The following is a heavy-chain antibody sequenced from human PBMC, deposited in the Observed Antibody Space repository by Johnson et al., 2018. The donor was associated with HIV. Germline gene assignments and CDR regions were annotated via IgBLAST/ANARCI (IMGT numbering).Heavy chain of an antibody. V-gene: IGHV3-64*01. J-gene: IGHJ3*02. Sequence: VQLVESGGGLVKPGGSLRLSCAASGFTFSSYAMHWVRQAPGKGLEYVSAISSNGGSTYYANSVKGRFTISRDNSKNTLYLQMGSLRAEDMAVYYCARKVVTADDAFDIWGQGTMVTVSS. CDR2: ISSNGGST. D-gene: IGHD2-21*02. CDR1: GFTFSSYA. CDR3: ARKVVTADDAFDI.